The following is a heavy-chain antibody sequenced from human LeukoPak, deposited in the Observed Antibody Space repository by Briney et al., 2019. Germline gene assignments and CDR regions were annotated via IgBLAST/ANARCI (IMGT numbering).Heavy chain of an antibody. Sequence: SETLSLTCTVSVVSISSYYWTWIRQPPGKGLEWIGYIYYSGSTNYNPSLKSRVTISVDTSKNQFSLKLSSVTAADTAVYYCARGAIFGGKGYFDYWGQGTLVTVSS. CDR1: VVSISSYY. J-gene: IGHJ4*02. CDR3: ARGAIFGGKGYFDY. CDR2: IYYSGST. V-gene: IGHV4-59*01. D-gene: IGHD3-3*01.